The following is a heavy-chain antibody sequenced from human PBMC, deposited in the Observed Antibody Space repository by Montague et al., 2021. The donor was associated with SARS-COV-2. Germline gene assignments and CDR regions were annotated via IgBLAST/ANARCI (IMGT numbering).Heavy chain of an antibody. V-gene: IGHV4-59*08. CDR3: AGRIRSAMDV. CDR1: GGSISGYY. D-gene: IGHD3-3*02. Sequence: SETLSLTCSVSGGSISGYYWSWIRQPPGKGLEWIGEIYYSGSINYNPSRKSRLTISVDTSKNQFSLKLSSVTAADTAVYYCAGRIRSAMDVWGQGTTVTVSS. J-gene: IGHJ6*02. CDR2: IYYSGSI.